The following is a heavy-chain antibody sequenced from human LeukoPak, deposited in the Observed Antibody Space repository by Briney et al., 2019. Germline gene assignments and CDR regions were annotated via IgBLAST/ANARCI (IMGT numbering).Heavy chain of an antibody. J-gene: IGHJ4*02. Sequence: GGSLRLSCAASGFTFSSYSMNWVRQAPGKGLEWVSSISSSSSYIYYADSVKGRFTISRDNAKNSLYLQMNSLRAEDTAVYYCARGTYYYDSSGYDFDYWGQGALVTVPS. CDR2: ISSSSSYI. D-gene: IGHD3-22*01. CDR3: ARGTYYYDSSGYDFDY. V-gene: IGHV3-21*01. CDR1: GFTFSSYS.